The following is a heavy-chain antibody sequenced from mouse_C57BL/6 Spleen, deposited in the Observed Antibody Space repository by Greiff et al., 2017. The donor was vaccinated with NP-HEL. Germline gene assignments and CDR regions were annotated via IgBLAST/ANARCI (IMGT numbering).Heavy chain of an antibody. CDR2: IDPEDGET. D-gene: IGHD1-1*01. Sequence: EVQLQQSGAELVKPGASVKLSCTASGFNIKDYYMHWVKQRTEQGLEWIGRIDPEDGETKYAPKFQGKATITADPSSNTAYLQLSSLTSEDTAVYYCSRSYYYGSSYKDYFDYWGQGTTLTVSS. CDR3: SRSYYYGSSYKDYFDY. J-gene: IGHJ2*01. CDR1: GFNIKDYY. V-gene: IGHV14-2*01.